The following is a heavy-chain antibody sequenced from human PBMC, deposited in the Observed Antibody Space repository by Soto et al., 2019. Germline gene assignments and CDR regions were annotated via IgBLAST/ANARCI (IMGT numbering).Heavy chain of an antibody. CDR3: ASEGYRKYSYYGMDV. J-gene: IGHJ6*02. CDR1: GFTFSSYW. Sequence: GGSLRLSCAASGFTFSSYWMSWVRQAPGKGLEWVANIKQDGSEKYYVDSVKGRFTISRDNAKNSLYLQMNSLRAEDTAVYYCASEGYRKYSYYGMDVWGQGTTVTVSS. CDR2: IKQDGSEK. D-gene: IGHD5-18*01. V-gene: IGHV3-7*01.